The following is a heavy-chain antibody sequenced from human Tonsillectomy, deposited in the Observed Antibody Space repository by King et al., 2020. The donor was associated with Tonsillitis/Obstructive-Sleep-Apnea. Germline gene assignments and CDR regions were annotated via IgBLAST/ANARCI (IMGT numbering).Heavy chain of an antibody. CDR1: GYTFTSYY. D-gene: IGHD2-2*01. CDR2: FNPSVGST. CDR3: ARGKGCSRTSCYAGWFDP. Sequence: QLVQSGAEVKKPGASVKVSCKASGYTFTSYYMHWVRQAPGQGLEWMGIFNPSVGSTTYAQKFQGRVTMTRDTSTSTVYMELSSLRSEDTAVYYCARGKGCSRTSCYAGWFDPWGQGTLVTVSS. V-gene: IGHV1-46*01. J-gene: IGHJ5*02.